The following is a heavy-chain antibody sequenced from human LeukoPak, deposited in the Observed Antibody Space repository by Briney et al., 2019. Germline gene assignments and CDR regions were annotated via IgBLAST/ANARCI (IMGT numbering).Heavy chain of an antibody. CDR2: INPSGGST. V-gene: IGHV1-46*01. D-gene: IGHD3-10*01. CDR1: GYSFTSCW. CDR3: ARGPSYYYAGDY. J-gene: IGHJ4*02. Sequence: SETVSFKCSGYSFTSCWMHWVRQAPAEGLEWMGIINPSGGSTSYAQKFQGRVTMTRDMSTSTVYMELSSLRSEDTAVYCCARGPSYYYAGDYWGQGTLVTVSS.